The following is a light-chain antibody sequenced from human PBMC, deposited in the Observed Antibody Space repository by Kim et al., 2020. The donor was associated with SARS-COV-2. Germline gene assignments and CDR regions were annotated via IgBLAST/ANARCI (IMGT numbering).Light chain of an antibody. Sequence: SYELTQPPSVSVSPGQAASITCSGDKLGDKYACWYQQKPGQSPVLVIYQDNKRPLGIPERFSGSNSGNTATLTISGTQAMDEADYYCQAWDSSTGVFGGGTQLTVL. CDR2: QDN. V-gene: IGLV3-1*01. CDR3: QAWDSSTGV. J-gene: IGLJ2*01. CDR1: KLGDKY.